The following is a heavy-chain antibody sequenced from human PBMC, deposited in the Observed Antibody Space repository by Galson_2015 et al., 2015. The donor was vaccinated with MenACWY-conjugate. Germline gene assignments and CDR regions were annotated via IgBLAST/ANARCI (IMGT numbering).Heavy chain of an antibody. D-gene: IGHD6-19*01. CDR3: AKGFVAVALDC. Sequence: SLRLSCAGSGFTYSRDWMNGVRQAPGKGLEWVAAISGSGASAYYADSVRGRFTVSRDNSKNTLYLQMNSLSAEDTAVYYCAKGFVAVALDCWGQGTLVTVSS. CDR1: GFTYSRDW. J-gene: IGHJ4*02. V-gene: IGHV3-23*01. CDR2: ISGSGASA.